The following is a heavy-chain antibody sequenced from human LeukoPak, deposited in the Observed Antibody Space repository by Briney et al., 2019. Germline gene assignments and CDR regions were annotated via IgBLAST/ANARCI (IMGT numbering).Heavy chain of an antibody. V-gene: IGHV3-48*03. CDR2: ISGSGSPT. D-gene: IGHD3-10*01. CDR1: GFTFSNYE. J-gene: IGHJ6*03. Sequence: PGGSLRLSCVASGFTFSNYEMYWVRQAPGKGLEWLSYISGSGSPTHYTDSVKGRFTISRDNAKNSLYLQMNSLRVDDTAVYYCARNGRGVAFYYYYYMDVWGKGTPVTVSS. CDR3: ARNGRGVAFYYYYYMDV.